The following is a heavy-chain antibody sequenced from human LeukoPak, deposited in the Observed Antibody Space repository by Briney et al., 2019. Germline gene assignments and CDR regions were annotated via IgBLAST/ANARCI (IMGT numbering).Heavy chain of an antibody. D-gene: IGHD1-14*01. CDR2: VDPEDGET. CDR3: ATDLTTRRRNLDY. J-gene: IGHJ4*02. CDR1: GYTFTDYY. Sequence: ASVKVSCKVSGYTFTDYYMHWVQQSPGKGLEWMGLVDPEDGETIYAEKFQGRVTITADTSTDTAYLELSSLRSEDTAVYYCATDLTTRRRNLDYWGQGTLVTVSS. V-gene: IGHV1-69-2*01.